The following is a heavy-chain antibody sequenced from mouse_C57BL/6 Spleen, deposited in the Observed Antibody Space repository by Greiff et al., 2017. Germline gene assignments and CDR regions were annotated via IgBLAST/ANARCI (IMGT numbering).Heavy chain of an antibody. J-gene: IGHJ4*01. CDR2: ISSGSSTI. V-gene: IGHV5-17*01. CDR3: AGRGWCDSMDY. Sequence: EVKLVESGGGLVKPGGSLKLSCAASGFTFSDYGMHWVRQAPEKGLEWVAYISSGSSTIYYADTVKGRFTISSDNAKNTLFLLMTSLRSEDTAMYYCAGRGWCDSMDYWGQGTSVTVSS. CDR1: GFTFSDYG. D-gene: IGHD1-1*02.